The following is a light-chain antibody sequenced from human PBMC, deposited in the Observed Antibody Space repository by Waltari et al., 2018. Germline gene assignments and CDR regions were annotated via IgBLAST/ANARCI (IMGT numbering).Light chain of an antibody. Sequence: SYDLTQPLSVSVALGQTARITCAGQAIGNRNVHWYQQKPGQGPVMVLYKDNNRPSGIPERFSGSNSGNTATLIISGAQDGDEADYYCQVWDGDSYVFGTGTKVTV. CDR1: AIGNRN. CDR2: KDN. J-gene: IGLJ1*01. CDR3: QVWDGDSYV. V-gene: IGLV3-9*01.